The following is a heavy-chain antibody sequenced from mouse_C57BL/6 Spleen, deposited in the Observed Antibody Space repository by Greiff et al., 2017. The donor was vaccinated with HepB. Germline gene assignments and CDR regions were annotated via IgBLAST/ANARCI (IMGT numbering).Heavy chain of an antibody. CDR1: GYSITSGYY. Sequence: EVKLQESGPGLVKPSQSLSLTCSVTGYSITSGYYWNWIRQFPGNKLEWMGYISYDGSNNYNPSLKNRISITRDTSKNQFFLKLNSVTTEDTATYYCARKGLTGVDYWGQGTTLTVSS. J-gene: IGHJ2*01. CDR2: ISYDGSN. D-gene: IGHD4-1*01. V-gene: IGHV3-6*01. CDR3: ARKGLTGVDY.